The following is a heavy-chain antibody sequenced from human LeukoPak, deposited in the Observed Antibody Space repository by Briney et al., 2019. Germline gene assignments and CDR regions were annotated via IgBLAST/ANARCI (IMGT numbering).Heavy chain of an antibody. CDR2: IYPGDSDT. CDR3: AGVERKGGSCYSGECGAFDI. D-gene: IGHD2-15*01. J-gene: IGHJ3*02. V-gene: IGHV5-51*01. CDR1: GYSFTSYW. Sequence: GESLKISCKGSGYSFTSYWIGWVRQMPGKGLEWMGIIYPGDSDTRYSPSFQGQVTISADKSISTAYLQWSSLKASDTAMYYCAGVERKGGSCYSGECGAFDIWGQGTMVTVSS.